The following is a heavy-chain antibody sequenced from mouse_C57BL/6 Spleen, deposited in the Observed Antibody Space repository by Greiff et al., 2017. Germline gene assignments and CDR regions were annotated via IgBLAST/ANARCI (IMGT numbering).Heavy chain of an antibody. V-gene: IGHV5-16*01. CDR2: INYDGSST. Sequence: EVKLMESEGGLVQPGSSMKLSCTASGFTFSDYYMAWVRQVPEKGLEWVANINYDGSSTYYLDSLKGRFIISRDNAKNILYLQMSSLKSEDTAAYYCARDGTTVVAPYAMDYWGQGTSVTVSS. CDR3: ARDGTTVVAPYAMDY. D-gene: IGHD1-1*01. J-gene: IGHJ4*01. CDR1: GFTFSDYY.